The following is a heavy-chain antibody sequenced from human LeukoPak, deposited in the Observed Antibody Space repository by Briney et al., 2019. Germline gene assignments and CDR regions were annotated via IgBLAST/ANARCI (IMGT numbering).Heavy chain of an antibody. D-gene: IGHD1-26*01. Sequence: TGGSLRLSCAASGFTFSDYYMSWIRQAPGKGLEWVSGINWNGGSTGYADSVKGRFTISRDNAKNSLYLQMNSLRAEDTALYHCARGMGATDLTLYFDYWGQGTLVTVSS. V-gene: IGHV3-20*01. CDR2: INWNGGST. J-gene: IGHJ4*02. CDR3: ARGMGATDLTLYFDY. CDR1: GFTFSDYY.